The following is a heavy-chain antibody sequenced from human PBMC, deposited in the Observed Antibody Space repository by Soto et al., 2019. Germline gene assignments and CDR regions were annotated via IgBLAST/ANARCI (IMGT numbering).Heavy chain of an antibody. D-gene: IGHD3-10*01. V-gene: IGHV1-46*01. CDR1: GYTFSNYY. J-gene: IGHJ4*02. CDR2: INPSGGGT. Sequence: QVHLVQSGAEVKRPGVSVKVSCKASGYTFSNYYMHWVRQVPGHGLEWMGRINPSGGGTTYAQKFRGRLTVTRDTSMSTVYMELRRLRSDDTAIYFCARAPQYGSAGFYYNFWGQGTLVTVSS. CDR3: ARAPQYGSAGFYYNF.